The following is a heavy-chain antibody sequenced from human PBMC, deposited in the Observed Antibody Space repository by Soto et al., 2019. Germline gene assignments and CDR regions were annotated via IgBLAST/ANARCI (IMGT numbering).Heavy chain of an antibody. V-gene: IGHV3-23*01. CDR2: ISGSGGST. Sequence: GGSLRLSCAASGYRFSSYAMSGFRQAPGKGLEWVSAISGSGGSTYYADSVRGRFTISRDNSKNTLYLQMNSLRAEDTAVYYCAKSGGSRHDGDIRGQGTMVTVSS. CDR3: AKSGGSRHDGDI. J-gene: IGHJ3*02. CDR1: GYRFSSYA. D-gene: IGHD1-1*01.